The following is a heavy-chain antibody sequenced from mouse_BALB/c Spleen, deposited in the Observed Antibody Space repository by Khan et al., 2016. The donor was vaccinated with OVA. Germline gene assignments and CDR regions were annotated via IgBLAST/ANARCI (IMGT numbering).Heavy chain of an antibody. V-gene: IGHV9-2-1*01. J-gene: IGHJ1*01. Sequence: QIQLVQSGPELKKPGETVKISCKASGYTFTDYSLHWVKQAPGKGLKWMGWINTETGEPTYAHDFKGRFAFSLETSASTACLQINNLRNEDTAIYFCAKGYWYFDDWGAGTTVTVSS. CDR2: INTETGEP. CDR3: AKGYWYFDD. CDR1: GYTFTDYS.